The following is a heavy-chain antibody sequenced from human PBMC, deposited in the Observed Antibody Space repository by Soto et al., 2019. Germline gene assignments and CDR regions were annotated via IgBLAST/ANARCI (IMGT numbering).Heavy chain of an antibody. J-gene: IGHJ4*02. D-gene: IGHD6-19*01. V-gene: IGHV2-5*01. CDR1: GFSLRTNGAG. CDR2: IYGNNDK. CDR3: AHRPTGWYLFDY. Sequence: QITLKESGPTVVKPTQTLTLTCTVSGFSLRTNGAGVGWIRQPPEEAPEWLALIYGNNDKPYSPSLNSRLTITKDASKNQVVLTMTNMDPVDTGTYYCAHRPTGWYLFDYWGQGTLVTVSS.